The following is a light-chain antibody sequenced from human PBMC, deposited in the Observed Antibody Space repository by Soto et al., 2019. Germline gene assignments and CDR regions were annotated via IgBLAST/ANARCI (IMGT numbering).Light chain of an antibody. J-gene: IGKJ2*01. V-gene: IGKV3-20*01. CDR2: GAS. CDR3: QQYNNWPMYT. Sequence: EIVLTQSPGTLSLSPGERATLSCRASQSVSSSYLAWYQQKPGQAPXLXXYGASSRATGIPDRFSGSGSGTEFSLTISSLQSEDFAVYYCQQYNNWPMYTFGQGTKVDIK. CDR1: QSVSSSY.